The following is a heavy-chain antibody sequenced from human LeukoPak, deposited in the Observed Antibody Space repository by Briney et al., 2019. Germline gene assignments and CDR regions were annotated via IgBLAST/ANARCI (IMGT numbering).Heavy chain of an antibody. Sequence: ASVKVSCKPSGYTFTSFGISWVRQAPGQGLEWMGWIGAYNGDTNYAQKFQGRVTMTTDASTSTAYMDLRSLRSDDTAVYYCTRDHCRGDNCPSFDYWGQGTLVTVSS. V-gene: IGHV1-18*04. CDR2: IGAYNGDT. CDR3: TRDHCRGDNCPSFDY. J-gene: IGHJ4*02. CDR1: GYTFTSFG. D-gene: IGHD2-15*01.